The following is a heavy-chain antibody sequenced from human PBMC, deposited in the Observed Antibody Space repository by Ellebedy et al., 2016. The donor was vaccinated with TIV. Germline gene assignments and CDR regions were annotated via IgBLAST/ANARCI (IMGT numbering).Heavy chain of an antibody. D-gene: IGHD3-16*01. CDR2: ISGSASVT. Sequence: PGGSLRLSCAAPGFTFSSYEMNWVRQAPGKGLEWVSYISGSASVTAYADSVKGRFTISRDNARTSLYLQMNSLRVDDTAMYYCARSYGARTSGPWGQGTLVTVSS. V-gene: IGHV3-48*03. CDR3: ARSYGARTSGP. J-gene: IGHJ5*02. CDR1: GFTFSSYE.